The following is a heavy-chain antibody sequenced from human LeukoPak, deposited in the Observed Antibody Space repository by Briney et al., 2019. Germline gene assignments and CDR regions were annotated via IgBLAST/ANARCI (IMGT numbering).Heavy chain of an antibody. Sequence: GGSLRLSCAASGFTFSGYWMHWVRQVPGKGLVWVSRITGDGSSTTYADSVKGRFTISRDNAKNTVFLQMISLRAEDTAVYYCARDTGWYFDLWGRGTLVTVSS. J-gene: IGHJ2*01. CDR2: ITGDGSST. D-gene: IGHD4-17*01. CDR3: ARDTGWYFDL. V-gene: IGHV3-74*01. CDR1: GFTFSGYW.